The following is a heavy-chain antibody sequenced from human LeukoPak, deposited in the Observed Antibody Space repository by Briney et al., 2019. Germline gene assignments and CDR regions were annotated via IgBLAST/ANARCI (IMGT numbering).Heavy chain of an antibody. V-gene: IGHV1-69*05. CDR2: IIPIFGTA. Sequence: SSAKVSCKASGGTFSIYAISWVRQAPGQGLEWMGGIIPIFGTANYAQKFQGRVTITTDESTSTAYMELSSLRSEDTAVYYCARGNSRLSGSARRDYYYYMDVWGKGTTVTVSS. CDR3: ARGNSRLSGSARRDYYYYMDV. J-gene: IGHJ6*03. CDR1: GGTFSIYA. D-gene: IGHD1-26*01.